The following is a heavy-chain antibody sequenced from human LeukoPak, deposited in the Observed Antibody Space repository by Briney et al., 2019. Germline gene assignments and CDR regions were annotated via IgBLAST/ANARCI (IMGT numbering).Heavy chain of an antibody. D-gene: IGHD3-3*01. V-gene: IGHV1-8*01. J-gene: IGHJ5*02. CDR1: GYTFTSYD. CDR2: MNPNSGNT. CDR3: ARGIKGRITIFGVVIGNNWFDP. Sequence: ASVKVSCKASGYTFTSYDINWARQATGQGLEWMGWMNPNSGNTGYAQKFQGRVTMTRNTSISTAYMELSSLRSEDTAVYYCARGIKGRITIFGVVIGNNWFDPWGQGTLVTVSS.